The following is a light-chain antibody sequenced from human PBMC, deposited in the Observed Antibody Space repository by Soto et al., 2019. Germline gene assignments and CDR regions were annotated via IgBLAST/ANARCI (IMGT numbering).Light chain of an antibody. CDR2: YTS. CDR3: QHYVNWLLT. V-gene: IGKV3-20*01. J-gene: IGKJ5*01. CDR1: QTFSSIY. Sequence: MVFTHSPCTLSLSAAVRATLSCRTSQTFSSIYLAWYHQKTGQTPRILLIYTSIRATGGPARFSGSRAWAEFILSSISLLYEDYVATYCQHYVNWLLTFGQGTKLE.